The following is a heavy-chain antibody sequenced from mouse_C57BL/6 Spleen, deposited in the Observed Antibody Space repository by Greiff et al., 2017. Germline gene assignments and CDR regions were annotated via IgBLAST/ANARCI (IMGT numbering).Heavy chain of an antibody. Sequence: EVQLVESGGGLVQPKGSLKLSCAASGFSFNTYAMNWVRQAPGTGLEWVARIRSKSNNYATYYADSVKDRFTISRDDSESMLYLQMNNLKTEDTAMYYCVRHHYSNNAMDYWGQGTSVTVSS. V-gene: IGHV10-1*01. D-gene: IGHD2-5*01. CDR1: GFSFNTYA. CDR3: VRHHYSNNAMDY. CDR2: IRSKSNNYAT. J-gene: IGHJ4*01.